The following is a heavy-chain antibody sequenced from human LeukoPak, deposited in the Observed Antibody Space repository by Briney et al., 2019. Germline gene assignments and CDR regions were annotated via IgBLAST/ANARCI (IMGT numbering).Heavy chain of an antibody. CDR2: ISAYNGNT. CDR3: ASSIAVAGTGPLVY. D-gene: IGHD6-19*01. CDR1: GYTFTSYG. V-gene: IGHV1-18*04. Sequence: ASVKVSCKASGYTFTSYGICWVRQAPGQGLEWMGWISAYNGNTNYAQKLQGRVTMATDTSTSTAYMELRSLRSDDTAVYYCASSIAVAGTGPLVYWGQGTLVTVSS. J-gene: IGHJ4*02.